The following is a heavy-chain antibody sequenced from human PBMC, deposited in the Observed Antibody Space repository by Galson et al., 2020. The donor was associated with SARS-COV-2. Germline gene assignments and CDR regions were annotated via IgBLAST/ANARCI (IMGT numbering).Heavy chain of an antibody. CDR3: ARQAVCGGDCYPFDY. CDR1: GYSFTSYW. J-gene: IGHJ4*02. Sequence: GEPLKISCKGSGYSFTSYWIGWVRQMPGKGLEWMGIIYPGDSDTRYSPSFQGQVTISADKSISTAYLQWSSLKASDTAMYYCARQAVCGGDCYPFDYWGQGTLVTVSS. V-gene: IGHV5-51*01. CDR2: IYPGDSDT. D-gene: IGHD2-21*02.